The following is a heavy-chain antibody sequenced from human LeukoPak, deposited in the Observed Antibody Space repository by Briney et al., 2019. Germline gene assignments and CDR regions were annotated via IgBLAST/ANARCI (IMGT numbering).Heavy chain of an antibody. Sequence: SETLFLTCTVSGGPISSYYGTWIRQPPGKGLEWIGCVYCSGSTSYDPSRKSRLTISLDKPKNQFAPNLSSMTAAATAVDYCARGRHDSSSPFDYWGQGTLATVSS. D-gene: IGHD6-13*01. CDR3: ARGRHDSSSPFDY. V-gene: IGHV4-59*01. J-gene: IGHJ4*02. CDR1: GGPISSYY. CDR2: VYCSGST.